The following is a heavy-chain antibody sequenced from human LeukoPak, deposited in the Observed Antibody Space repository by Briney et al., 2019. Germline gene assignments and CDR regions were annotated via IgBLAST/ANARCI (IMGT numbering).Heavy chain of an antibody. CDR3: AMAYYYYYGMDV. V-gene: IGHV1-46*03. Sequence: ASVKISCKASGYTFTSYYMHWVRQAPGQGLEWMGIINPSGGSTSYAQKFQGRVTMTRDTSTSTVYMELSSLRSEDTAAYYCAMAYYYYYGMDVWGQGTTVTVSS. CDR2: INPSGGST. CDR1: GYTFTSYY. J-gene: IGHJ6*02.